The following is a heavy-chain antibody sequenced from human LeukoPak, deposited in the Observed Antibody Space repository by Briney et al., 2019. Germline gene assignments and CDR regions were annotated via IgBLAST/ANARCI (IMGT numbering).Heavy chain of an antibody. V-gene: IGHV4-4*07. Sequence: SETLSLTCTVSGDSISSYYWSWIRQPAGKGLEWIGRMYVSGSTNYNPSLKSRVNMSVDTSKNQFSLKMTSVTAADTAFYYCARDMVRGVKAYLSWFDPWGQGILVTVST. CDR1: GDSISSYY. J-gene: IGHJ5*02. CDR2: MYVSGST. D-gene: IGHD3-10*01. CDR3: ARDMVRGVKAYLSWFDP.